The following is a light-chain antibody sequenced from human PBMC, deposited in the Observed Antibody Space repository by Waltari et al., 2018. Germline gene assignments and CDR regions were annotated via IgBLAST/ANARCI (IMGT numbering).Light chain of an antibody. CDR3: SSYAGSNNYV. J-gene: IGLJ1*01. CDR1: SCDVGGYNY. Sequence: QSALTQPPSASGSPGQSVPISCTGTSCDVGGYNYVSWYQQHPDKAPKLMIYEVSKRPSGVPGRFSASKSGNTASLTVSGLQAEDEADYTGSSYAGSNNYVYGTGTKVTVL. CDR2: EVS. V-gene: IGLV2-8*01.